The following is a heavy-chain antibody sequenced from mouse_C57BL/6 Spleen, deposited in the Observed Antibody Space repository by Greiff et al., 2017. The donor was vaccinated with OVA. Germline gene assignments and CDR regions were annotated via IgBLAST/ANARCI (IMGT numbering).Heavy chain of an antibody. J-gene: IGHJ3*01. V-gene: IGHV1-72*01. CDR2: IDPTSGDT. CDR3: ARDGYDAGAWFAY. D-gene: IGHD2-2*01. Sequence: QVQLQQPGAELVKPGASVKLSCKASGYTFTSYWMHWVKQRPGRGLEWIGRIDPTSGDTKYNEKFKSKATLTVDKPSSTAYMQLSSLTSEDSAVYYCARDGYDAGAWFAYWGQGTLVTVSA. CDR1: GYTFTSYW.